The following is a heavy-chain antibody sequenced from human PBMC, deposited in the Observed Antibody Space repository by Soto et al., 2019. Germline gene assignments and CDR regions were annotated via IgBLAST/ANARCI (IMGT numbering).Heavy chain of an antibody. CDR3: AREVPNRTIFGVVRKGNYYYYYMDV. V-gene: IGHV3-11*01. CDR1: GFTFSDYY. D-gene: IGHD3-3*01. CDR2: ISSSGSTI. Sequence: GGSLRLSCAASGFTFSDYYMSWIRQAPGKGLEWVSYISSSGSTIYYADSVKGRFTISRDNAKNSLYLQMNSLRAEDTAVYYCAREVPNRTIFGVVRKGNYYYYYMDVWGKGTTVTVSS. J-gene: IGHJ6*03.